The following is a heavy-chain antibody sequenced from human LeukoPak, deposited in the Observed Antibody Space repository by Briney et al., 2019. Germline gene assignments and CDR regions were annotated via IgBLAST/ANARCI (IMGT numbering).Heavy chain of an antibody. CDR2: IYSRGTT. CDR1: GFTVSGTY. J-gene: IGHJ5*02. D-gene: IGHD4-23*01. CDR3: TRGDDFGGS. Sequence: GGSLRLSCAASGFTVSGTYMNWVRQPPGKGLEWVSLIYSRGTTYYADSVKGRFTISRDNSNNTLYLQMNSLRVDDTAMYYCTRGDDFGGSWGQGTLVTVSS. V-gene: IGHV3-53*03.